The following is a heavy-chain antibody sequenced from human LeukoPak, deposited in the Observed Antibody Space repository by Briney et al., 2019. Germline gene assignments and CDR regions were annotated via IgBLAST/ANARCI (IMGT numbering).Heavy chain of an antibody. CDR1: GFTVSNSY. CDR3: ARDGASGWSHVY. CDR2: IYSGGTT. J-gene: IGHJ4*02. Sequence: GGSLRLSCAASGFTVSNSYMSWVRQAPGKGLEWVSVIYSGGTTYYADSVKGRFTISRDNSKNTLYLQMNSLRADDAAVYYCARDGASGWSHVYWGQGTLVTVSS. D-gene: IGHD6-19*01. V-gene: IGHV3-53*01.